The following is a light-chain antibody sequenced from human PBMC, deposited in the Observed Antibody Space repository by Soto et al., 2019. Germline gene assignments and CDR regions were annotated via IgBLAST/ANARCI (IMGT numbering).Light chain of an antibody. Sequence: EIVLTQSPGTLSFSPGERATLYCTASHIVSTAFLAWYQQRPGQAPRLLIYGASNRASDVPERFRGRGSGTDFTLTINELEPEDFAVYYCQQYGNSLLTFGQGTRLEIK. CDR2: GAS. CDR3: QQYGNSLLT. J-gene: IGKJ5*01. V-gene: IGKV3-20*01. CDR1: HIVSTAF.